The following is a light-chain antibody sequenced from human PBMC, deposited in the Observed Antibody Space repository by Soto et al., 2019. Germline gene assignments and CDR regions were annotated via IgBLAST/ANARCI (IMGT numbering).Light chain of an antibody. J-gene: IGLJ1*01. V-gene: IGLV2-14*01. Sequence: QSALTQPASVSGSPGQSITISCTGTSSDVGGYNYVSWYQQHPGNAPRLMIYEVNNRPSGVPNPFSGSKSGNTASLTISGLQAEDEADYYCSSKASSRTPFVFGTGTKVTV. CDR2: EVN. CDR1: SSDVGGYNY. CDR3: SSKASSRTPFV.